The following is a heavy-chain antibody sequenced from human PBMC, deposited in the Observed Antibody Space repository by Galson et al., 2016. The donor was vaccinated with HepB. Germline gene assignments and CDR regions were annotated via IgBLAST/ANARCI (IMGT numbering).Heavy chain of an antibody. V-gene: IGHV1-2*02. CDR2: INPNSGVP. Sequence: SVKVSCKASGYTFTGYYMHWVRQAPGQGLEWMGWINPNSGVPNYAQKFQGRVTMTGDTSISTAYMELSRLRSDDTAFYYCVRVPYYYHGGSHFYPSAFDIWGQGTMVTVSS. CDR1: GYTFTGYY. CDR3: VRVPYYYHGGSHFYPSAFDI. D-gene: IGHD3-10*01. J-gene: IGHJ3*02.